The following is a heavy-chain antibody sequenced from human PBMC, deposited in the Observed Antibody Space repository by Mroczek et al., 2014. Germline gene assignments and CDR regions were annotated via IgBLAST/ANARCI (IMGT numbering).Heavy chain of an antibody. CDR2: ISYDGSNK. J-gene: IGHJ6*03. CDR1: GFTFSSYA. Sequence: VQLVESGGGVVQPGRSLRLSCAASGFTFSSYAMHWVRQAPGKGLEWVAVISYDGSNKYYADSVKGRFTISRDNSKNTLYLQMNSLRAEDTAVYYCAKEGGAGPPLYYYYMDVWGKGTTVNRLL. CDR3: AKEGGAGPPLYYYYMDV. V-gene: IGHV3-30-3*01. D-gene: IGHD6-19*01.